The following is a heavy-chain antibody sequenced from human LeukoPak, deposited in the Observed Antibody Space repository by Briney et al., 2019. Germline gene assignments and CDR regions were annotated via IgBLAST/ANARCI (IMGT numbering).Heavy chain of an antibody. D-gene: IGHD3-16*01. CDR3: ARVYAVGVSRGHFDY. CDR2: INSDGSST. Sequence: GGSLRLSCAASGFTFSSYWMHWVRQAPGMGLVWVSRINSDGSSTSYADSVKGRFTISRDNAKNTLYLQMNSLRAEDTAVYYCARVYAVGVSRGHFDYWGQGTLATVSS. V-gene: IGHV3-74*01. CDR1: GFTFSSYW. J-gene: IGHJ4*02.